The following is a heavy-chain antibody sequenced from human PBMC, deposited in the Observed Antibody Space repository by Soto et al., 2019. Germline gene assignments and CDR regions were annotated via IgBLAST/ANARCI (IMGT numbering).Heavy chain of an antibody. J-gene: IGHJ4*02. CDR2: INHSGST. D-gene: IGHD3-22*01. CDR1: GGSFSGYY. CDR3: ASSNGDMRVIDY. Sequence: SETLSLTCAVYGGSFSGYYWSWIRQPPGKGLEWIGEINHSGSTNYNPSLKSRVTISVDTSKNQFSLKLSSVTAADTAVYYCASSNGDMRVIDYWGQGTLVTVSS. V-gene: IGHV4-34*01.